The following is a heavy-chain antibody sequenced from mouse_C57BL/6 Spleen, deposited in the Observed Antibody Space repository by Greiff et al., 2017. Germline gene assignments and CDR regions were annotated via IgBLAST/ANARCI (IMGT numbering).Heavy chain of an antibody. CDR1: GYTFTSYW. CDR2: IYPGSGST. V-gene: IGHV1-55*01. Sequence: VQLQQPGAELVKPGASVKMSCKASGYTFTSYWITWVKQRPGQGLEWIGDIYPGSGSTNYNEKFKSKATLTVDTSSSTAYMQLSSLTSEDSAVYYCARGSYYSNPRFDYWGQGTTLTVSS. D-gene: IGHD2-5*01. CDR3: ARGSYYSNPRFDY. J-gene: IGHJ2*01.